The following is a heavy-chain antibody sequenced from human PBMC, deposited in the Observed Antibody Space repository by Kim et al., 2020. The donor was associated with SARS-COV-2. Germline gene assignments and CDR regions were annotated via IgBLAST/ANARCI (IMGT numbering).Heavy chain of an antibody. CDR2: IYYSGST. J-gene: IGHJ6*02. CDR3: ARPTTPYDFWSGYHNYYYYGRDV. V-gene: IGHV4-39*01. Sequence: SETLSLTCTVSGGSISSSSYYWGWIRQPPGKGLEWIGSIYYSGSTYYNPSLKSLVTISVDTSKNQFSLKLSSVTAADTAVYYCARPTTPYDFWSGYHNYYYYGRDVWGHRTTVTVSS. D-gene: IGHD3-3*01. CDR1: GGSISSSSYY.